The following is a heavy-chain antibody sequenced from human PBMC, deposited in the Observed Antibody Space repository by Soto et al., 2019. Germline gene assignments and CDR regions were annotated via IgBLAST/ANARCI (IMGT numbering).Heavy chain of an antibody. V-gene: IGHV5-51*01. CDR2: IYPGDSDT. J-gene: IGHJ4*02. CDR1: GYSFSSRW. CDR3: ARRGHGSGSYHPFDY. Sequence: GESLKISCKGSGYSFSSRWIGWVRQMPGKGLEWMGIIYPGDSDTRYSPSFQGQVLISADTSISTAYLQWSSLKASDTAMYYCARRGHGSGSYHPFDYWGQGALVTVSS. D-gene: IGHD3-10*01.